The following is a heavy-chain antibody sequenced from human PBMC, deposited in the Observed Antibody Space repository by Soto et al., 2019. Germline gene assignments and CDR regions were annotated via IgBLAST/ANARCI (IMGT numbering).Heavy chain of an antibody. CDR3: ARAAARPDYYYGMDV. J-gene: IGHJ6*02. V-gene: IGHV4-4*02. CDR2: IYHSGST. D-gene: IGHD6-6*01. CDR1: GGSISSSNW. Sequence: SETLSLTCAVSGGSISSSNWWSWVRQPPGKGLEWIGEIYHSGSTNYNPSLKSRVTISVDKSKNQFSLKLSSVTAADTAVYYCARAAARPDYYYGMDVWGQGTTVTVSS.